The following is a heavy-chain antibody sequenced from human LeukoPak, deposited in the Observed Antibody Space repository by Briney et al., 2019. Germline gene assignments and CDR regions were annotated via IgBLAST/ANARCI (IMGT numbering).Heavy chain of an antibody. CDR3: AREDEDTGWPSGKFRP. J-gene: IGHJ4*02. D-gene: IGHD5-18*01. Sequence: SQTLSLTCAISGDSVSSNSAAWNWIRQSPSRGLEWLGRTYYRSKWYNDYAVSVKSRITINPDTSKNQFSLQLNSVTPEDTAVYYCAREDEDTGWPSGKFRPWGQGTLVTVSS. V-gene: IGHV6-1*01. CDR2: TYYRSKWYN. CDR1: GDSVSSNSAA.